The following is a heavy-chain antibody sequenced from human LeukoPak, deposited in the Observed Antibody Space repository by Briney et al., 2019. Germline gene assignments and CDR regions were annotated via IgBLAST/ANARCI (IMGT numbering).Heavy chain of an antibody. CDR3: ARDRGYYDSSGYLT. V-gene: IGHV4-34*01. CDR1: GGSFSGYY. CDR2: INHSGST. J-gene: IGHJ5*02. Sequence: SETLSLTCAVYGGSFSGYYWSWIRQPPGKGLEWIGEINHSGSTNYNPSLKSRVTISVDTSKNQLSLKLSSLTAADTAVYYCARDRGYYDSSGYLTWGQGTLVTVSS. D-gene: IGHD3-22*01.